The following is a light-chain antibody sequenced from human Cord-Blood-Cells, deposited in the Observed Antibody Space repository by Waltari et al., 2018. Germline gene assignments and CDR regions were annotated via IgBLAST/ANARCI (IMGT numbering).Light chain of an antibody. CDR1: QSVLYSSNNKNY. Sequence: DIVMTQFPASLAVSLGERATINCKSSQSVLYSSNNKNYLAWYQQKPGQPPKLLIYWASTRESGVPDRFSGSGSGTDFTLTISSLQAEDVAVYYCQQYYSTPPSFGQRTKLEIK. V-gene: IGKV4-1*01. CDR2: WAS. J-gene: IGKJ2*03. CDR3: QQYYSTPPS.